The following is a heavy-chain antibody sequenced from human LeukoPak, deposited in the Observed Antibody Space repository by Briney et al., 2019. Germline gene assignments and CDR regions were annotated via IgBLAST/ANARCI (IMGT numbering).Heavy chain of an antibody. Sequence: SETVSLTCTVSGGSISSSSYYWGGIRQPPGKGLEWIATIYYSGTTYYNPSLKSRLTIAVDTSKNQFSLNLSSVTAADTAVYYCARDGGGGSGSYARYSVYWGQRGIVSVSS. D-gene: IGHD3-10*01. J-gene: IGHJ4*02. CDR1: GGSISSSSYY. CDR3: ARDGGGGSGSYARYSVY. CDR2: IYYSGTT. V-gene: IGHV4-39*07.